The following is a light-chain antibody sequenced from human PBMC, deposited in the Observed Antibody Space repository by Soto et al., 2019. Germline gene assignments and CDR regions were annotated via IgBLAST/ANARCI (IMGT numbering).Light chain of an antibody. J-gene: IGKJ3*01. CDR2: GAS. V-gene: IGKV3-20*01. CDR1: QSINSRY. Sequence: EIVLTQSPGTLSLSPGERATLSCRASQSINSRYLAWYQQKPGQAPRLLIYGASSRATGIPDMFSGSGFGTDFTLTISRLEPEDFAVYYCQQFGSSPGFTFGPGTKVDIK. CDR3: QQFGSSPGFT.